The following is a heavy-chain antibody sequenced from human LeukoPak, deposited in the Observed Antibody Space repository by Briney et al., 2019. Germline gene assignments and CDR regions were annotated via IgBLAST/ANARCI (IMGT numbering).Heavy chain of an antibody. CDR3: ASGVGYSSGWYTWPSGEYYFDY. D-gene: IGHD6-19*01. CDR2: ISAYNGNT. Sequence: PVASVKVSCKASGYTFTSYGISWVRQAPGQGLEWMGWISAYNGNTNYAQKFQGRVTMTRDTSISTAYMELSRLRSDDTAVYYCASGVGYSSGWYTWPSGEYYFDYWGQGTLVTVSS. CDR1: GYTFTSYG. V-gene: IGHV1-18*01. J-gene: IGHJ4*02.